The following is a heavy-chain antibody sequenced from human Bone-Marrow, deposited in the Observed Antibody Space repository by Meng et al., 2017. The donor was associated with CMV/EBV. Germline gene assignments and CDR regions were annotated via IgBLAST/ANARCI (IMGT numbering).Heavy chain of an antibody. V-gene: IGHV4-39*07. CDR1: CGSISSSSYY. Sequence: QLQLQESGPGLVKPSETLSLTCTVSCGSISSSSYYWGWIRQPPGKGLEWIGSIYYSGSTYYNPSLKSRVTISVDTSKNQFSLKLSSVTAADTAVYYCARDLNAGIAAAGPKGYFDYWGQGTLVTVAS. CDR3: ARDLNAGIAAAGPKGYFDY. CDR2: IYYSGST. J-gene: IGHJ4*02. D-gene: IGHD6-13*01.